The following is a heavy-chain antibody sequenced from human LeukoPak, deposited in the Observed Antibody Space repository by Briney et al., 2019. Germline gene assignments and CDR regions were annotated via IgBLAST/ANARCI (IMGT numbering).Heavy chain of an antibody. CDR2: INTDGSSA. CDR1: GFTFSSYW. CDR3: ARVPYTYSSSTLGY. Sequence: PGGSLRLSCAASGFTFSSYWMHWVRQAPGKGLVWVSRINTDGSSASYADSVKGRFTIYRDNAKNTLYLQMNSLRTEDTAVYYCARVPYTYSSSTLGYWGQGTLVTVSS. V-gene: IGHV3-74*01. J-gene: IGHJ4*02. D-gene: IGHD6-6*01.